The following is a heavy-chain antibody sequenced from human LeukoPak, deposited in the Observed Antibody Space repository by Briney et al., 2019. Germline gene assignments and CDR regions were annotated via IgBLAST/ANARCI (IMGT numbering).Heavy chain of an antibody. J-gene: IGHJ4*02. V-gene: IGHV3-21*01. CDR1: GFIFIRNN. CDR3: ARGAEGIAATDSNFDY. D-gene: IGHD6-13*01. CDR2: INTSSSYI. Sequence: GGSVRLTCAASGFIFIRNNMNWVRQAPGKGLEWVSSINTSSSYIYFADSVKGRFTISRDNAKKSLYLQMNSLRAEDTAVYYCARGAEGIAATDSNFDYWGQGTLVTVSS.